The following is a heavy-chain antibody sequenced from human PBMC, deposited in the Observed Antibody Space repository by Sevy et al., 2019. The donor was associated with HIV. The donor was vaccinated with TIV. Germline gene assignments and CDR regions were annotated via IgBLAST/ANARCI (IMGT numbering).Heavy chain of an antibody. Sequence: GGSLRLSCAASGFIFSNSWMGWVRQAPGRGLECVAAIKPDGSDKYYVDSVKGRFIVSGANAKNSLFLQMNSLGDEDTAVYYCVKGGGGHWGQGALVTVSS. CDR2: IKPDGSDK. D-gene: IGHD3-16*01. J-gene: IGHJ4*02. V-gene: IGHV3-7*01. CDR3: VKGGGGH. CDR1: GFIFSNSW.